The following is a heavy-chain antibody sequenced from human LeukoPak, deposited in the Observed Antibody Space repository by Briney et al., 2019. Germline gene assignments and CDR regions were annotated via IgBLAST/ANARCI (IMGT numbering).Heavy chain of an antibody. Sequence: GGSLRLSCAASGFTFSSYGMHWVRRAPGKGLEWVAVISYDGSNKYYADSVKGRFTISRDNSKNTLYLQMNSLRAEDTAVYYCAKDPQDIVVVVAATPYYGMDVWGQGTTVTVSS. CDR3: AKDPQDIVVVVAATPYYGMDV. CDR1: GFTFSSYG. J-gene: IGHJ6*02. V-gene: IGHV3-30*18. CDR2: ISYDGSNK. D-gene: IGHD2-15*01.